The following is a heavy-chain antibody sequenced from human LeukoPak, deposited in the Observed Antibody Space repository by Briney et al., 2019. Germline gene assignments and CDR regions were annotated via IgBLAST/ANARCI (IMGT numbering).Heavy chain of an antibody. CDR1: GYTFSNYG. CDR2: ISAYNGNT. Sequence: ASVKVSCKPSGYTFSNYGISWVRQAPGQGLEWMAWISAYNGNTKHAQKFQDRVTMTTDTSTSTAYLEVRGLRSDGTAVYYCARDNPYGPFDYWGQGTLVTVSS. J-gene: IGHJ4*02. CDR3: ARDNPYGPFDY. V-gene: IGHV1-18*01. D-gene: IGHD3-10*01.